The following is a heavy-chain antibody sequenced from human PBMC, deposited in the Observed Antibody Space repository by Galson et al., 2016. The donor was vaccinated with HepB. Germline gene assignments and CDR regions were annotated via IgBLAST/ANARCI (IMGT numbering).Heavy chain of an antibody. CDR3: ARAGGGVGATPPFYYYYYYMDV. CDR2: IIPIFGTA. D-gene: IGHD1-26*01. CDR1: GGTFSSYA. Sequence: SVKVSCKASGGTFSSYAISWVRQAPGQGLEWMGGIIPIFGTANYAQKFQGRVTITADKSTSTAYMELRSLRSEDTAGYYCARAGGGVGATPPFYYYYYYMDVWGKGTTVTVSS. V-gene: IGHV1-69*06. J-gene: IGHJ6*03.